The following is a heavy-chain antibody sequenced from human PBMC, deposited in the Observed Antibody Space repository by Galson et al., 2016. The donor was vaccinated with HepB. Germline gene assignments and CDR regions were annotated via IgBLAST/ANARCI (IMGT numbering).Heavy chain of an antibody. CDR2: IYPGDSDT. CDR3: TRLQSSGYYV. Sequence: QSGAEVKKPGESLKISCKGSGYSFDTYWIAWVRQMPGKGLEWMGTIYPGDSDTRYSPSFQGQVTISADESIGTAYLQLSSLKASDTAMYFCTRLQSSGYYVWGQGTQVTVSA. D-gene: IGHD3-22*01. CDR1: GYSFDTYW. V-gene: IGHV5-51*01. J-gene: IGHJ4*02.